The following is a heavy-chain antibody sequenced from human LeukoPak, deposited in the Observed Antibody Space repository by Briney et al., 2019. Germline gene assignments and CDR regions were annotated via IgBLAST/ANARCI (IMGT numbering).Heavy chain of an antibody. CDR3: ARDRVYCSGGSCYSNGFDP. V-gene: IGHV1-18*01. D-gene: IGHD2-15*01. CDR2: ISAYNGNT. J-gene: IGHJ5*02. CDR1: GYTFTSYG. Sequence: ASVKVSCKASGYTFTSYGISWVRQAPGQGLEWMGWISAYNGNTNYAQKLQGRVTMTTDTSTSTAYMELRSLRSDDTAVYYCARDRVYCSGGSCYSNGFDPWDQGTLVTVSS.